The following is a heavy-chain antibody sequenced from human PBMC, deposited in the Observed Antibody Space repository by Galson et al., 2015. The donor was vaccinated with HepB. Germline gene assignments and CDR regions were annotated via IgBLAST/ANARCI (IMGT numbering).Heavy chain of an antibody. CDR3: ARGLGKYQLLCPFDY. V-gene: IGHV3-7*01. D-gene: IGHD2-2*01. CDR2: IKQDGSEK. CDR1: GFTFSSYW. J-gene: IGHJ4*02. Sequence: SLRLSCAASGFTFSSYWMSWVRQAPGKGLEWVANIKQDGSEKYYVDSVKGRFTISRDNAKNSLYLQMNSLRAEDTAVYYCARGLGKYQLLCPFDYWGQGTLVTVSS.